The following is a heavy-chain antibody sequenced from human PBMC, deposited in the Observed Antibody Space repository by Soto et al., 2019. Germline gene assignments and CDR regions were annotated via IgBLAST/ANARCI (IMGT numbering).Heavy chain of an antibody. CDR3: ARRSKASIAAAGTWFAP. CDR2: INAGNGNT. J-gene: IGHJ5*02. V-gene: IGHV1-3*01. D-gene: IGHD6-13*01. CDR1: GYTFTSYA. Sequence: QVQLVQSGAEVKKPGASVKVSCKASGYTFTSYAMHWVRQAPGQRLEWMGWINAGNGNTKYSQKFQGRVTITRDTSARTAYMELSSLRSADTAVYYCARRSKASIAAAGTWFAPWGQGALVTVSS.